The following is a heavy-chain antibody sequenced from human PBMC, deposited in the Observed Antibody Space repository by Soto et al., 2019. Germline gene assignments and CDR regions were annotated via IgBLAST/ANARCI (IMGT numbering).Heavy chain of an antibody. CDR3: ARTTGYCSSSSCYSWFVP. CDR2: IYYSGST. D-gene: IGHD2-2*02. V-gene: IGHV4-59*08. J-gene: IGHJ5*02. CDR1: GGSISSYY. Sequence: LSLTCTVSGGSISSYYRSWIRQPPGQRLEWIGYIYYSGSTNYNPSLKSRVTISVDTSKNQFSLKLSSVTAADTAVYYCARTTGYCSSSSCYSWFVPSGQAPLVTVSS.